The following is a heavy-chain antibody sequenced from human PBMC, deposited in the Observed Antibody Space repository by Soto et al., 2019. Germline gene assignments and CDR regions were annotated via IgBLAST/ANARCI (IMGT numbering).Heavy chain of an antibody. D-gene: IGHD1-1*01. Sequence: ELQLVESGGVVVQPGGSLRLSCAASGFTFDDYTMHWVRQAPGKGLEWVSRISWDGGSTYYADSVKGRFTISRDNSKNSLYLQMNSLRTEDTALYYCAKEQTTRDGPLDYWGQGTLVTVS. J-gene: IGHJ4*02. CDR1: GFTFDDYT. V-gene: IGHV3-43*01. CDR3: AKEQTTRDGPLDY. CDR2: ISWDGGST.